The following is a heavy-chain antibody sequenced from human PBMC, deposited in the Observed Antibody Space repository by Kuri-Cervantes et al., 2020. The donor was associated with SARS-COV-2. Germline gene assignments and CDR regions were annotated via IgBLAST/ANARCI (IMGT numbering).Heavy chain of an antibody. CDR3: ARGFELLRDFDL. J-gene: IGHJ2*01. V-gene: IGHV4-59*01. CDR1: GGSISSYY. D-gene: IGHD1-7*01. CDR2: SHYTGST. Sequence: GSLRLSCSVSGGSISSYYWSWIRQPPGRGPEWIGYSHYTGSTNQNPSLNSRVTISVDMSKSQFFLRLTSVTAADTAVYYCARGFELLRDFDLWGRGTLVTVSS.